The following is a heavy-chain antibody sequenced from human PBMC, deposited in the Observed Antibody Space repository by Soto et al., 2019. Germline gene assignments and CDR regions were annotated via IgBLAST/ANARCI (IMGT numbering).Heavy chain of an antibody. CDR2: ISGSGGST. J-gene: IGHJ3*02. CDR3: ARPVYVVTAAPDAFDI. Sequence: GGSLRLSCAASGFTFSSYAMSWVRQAPGKGLEWVSGISGSGGSTYYADSVKGRFTISRDNSKNTLYLQMNSLRAEDTAVYYCARPVYVVTAAPDAFDIWGQGTMVTVSS. V-gene: IGHV3-23*01. D-gene: IGHD2-21*02. CDR1: GFTFSSYA.